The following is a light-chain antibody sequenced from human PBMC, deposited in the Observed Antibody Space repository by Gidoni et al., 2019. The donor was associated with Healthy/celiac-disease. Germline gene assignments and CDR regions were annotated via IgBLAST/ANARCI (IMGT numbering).Light chain of an antibody. Sequence: DIVMTQSPDSLAVSLGERATINCKSSQSVLYSANNKNYLAWYHQKAGQPPKLLIYWASTRESGVPDRFSGSGSGTDFTLTSSNLQAEDVAVYYCQQYYSTRLTFGGXTKVEIK. CDR3: QQYYSTRLT. CDR2: WAS. CDR1: QSVLYSANNKNY. J-gene: IGKJ4*01. V-gene: IGKV4-1*01.